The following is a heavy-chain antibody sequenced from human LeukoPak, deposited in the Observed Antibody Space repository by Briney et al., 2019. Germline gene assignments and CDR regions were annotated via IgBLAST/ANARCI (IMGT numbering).Heavy chain of an antibody. V-gene: IGHV4-59*11. CDR2: IYYSGST. CDR1: GGSISSHY. CDR3: ARFSGVDFGY. J-gene: IGHJ4*02. D-gene: IGHD6-25*01. Sequence: PSETLSLTCTVSGGSISSHYWSWIRQPPGKGLEWIGYIYYSGSTNYNPSLKSRVTISVDTSKNQFSLKLSSVTAADTAVYYCARFSGVDFGYWGQGTLVTVSS.